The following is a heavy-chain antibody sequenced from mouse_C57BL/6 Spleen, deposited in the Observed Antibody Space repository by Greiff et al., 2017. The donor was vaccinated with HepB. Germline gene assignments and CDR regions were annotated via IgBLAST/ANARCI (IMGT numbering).Heavy chain of an antibody. J-gene: IGHJ3*01. Sequence: VQLKQSGPELVKPGASVKIPCKASGYTFTDYNMDWVKQSHGKSLEWIGDINPNNGGTIYNQKFKGKATLTVDKSSSTAYMELRSLTSEDTAVYYCASGGYYYGSSGGFAYWGQGTLVTVSA. V-gene: IGHV1-18*01. CDR1: GYTFTDYN. CDR2: INPNNGGT. D-gene: IGHD1-1*01. CDR3: ASGGYYYGSSGGFAY.